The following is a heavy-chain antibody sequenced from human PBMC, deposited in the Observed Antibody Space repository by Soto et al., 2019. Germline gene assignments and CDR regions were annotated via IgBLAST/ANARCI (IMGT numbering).Heavy chain of an antibody. Sequence: QITLNESGPPQVNPRQTLTLTCTFSGFSLTTSGVGVGWIRQSPGKAPEWLALIYWDDDKRYSPSLKSRLTITKDTSKNQVVLTKADLDPADTATYYCAHRVLRTVFGLVTTTAIYFDFWGQGTPVAVSS. CDR1: GFSLTTSGVG. V-gene: IGHV2-5*02. CDR3: AHRVLRTVFGLVTTTAIYFDF. D-gene: IGHD3-3*01. J-gene: IGHJ4*02. CDR2: IYWDDDK.